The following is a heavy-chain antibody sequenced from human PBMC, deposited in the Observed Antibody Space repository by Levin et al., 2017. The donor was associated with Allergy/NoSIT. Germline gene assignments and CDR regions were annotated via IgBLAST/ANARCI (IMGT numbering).Heavy chain of an antibody. CDR3: SSVGGGARGY. CDR1: GFTVSNNY. D-gene: IGHD1-26*01. J-gene: IGHJ4*02. V-gene: IGHV3-53*01. Sequence: GESLKISCAASGFTVSNNYMIWVRQAPGKGLEWVSIIYSGGDTYYADSVKGRFTISNDNSKNTLYLEISNLRTEDTAVYYCSSVGGGARGYWGQGTLVTVSS. CDR2: IYSGGDT.